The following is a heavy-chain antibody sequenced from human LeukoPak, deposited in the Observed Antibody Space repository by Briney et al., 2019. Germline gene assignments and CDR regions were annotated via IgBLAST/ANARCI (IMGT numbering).Heavy chain of an antibody. CDR1: GFTFSNDW. J-gene: IGHJ4*02. V-gene: IGHV3-74*03. CDR2: INSDGSST. Sequence: PGGSLRLSCAAFGFTFSNDWTHWVRQAPGKGLVWVSRINSDGSSTMYADSVKGRFTISRDSAKNTLHLQMNSLRADDTAVYYCVVGGGIYWGQGTLVTVS. D-gene: IGHD1-26*01. CDR3: VVGGGIY.